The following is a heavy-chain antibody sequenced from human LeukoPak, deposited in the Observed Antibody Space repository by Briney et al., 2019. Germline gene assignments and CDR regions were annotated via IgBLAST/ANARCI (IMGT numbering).Heavy chain of an antibody. CDR3: ARCGYYDFWSGYNPATSDY. V-gene: IGHV4-39*01. CDR1: GGSISSSSYY. J-gene: IGHJ4*02. CDR2: IYYSGST. Sequence: SETLSLTCTVSGGSISSSSYYWGWIRQPPGKGLEWIGSIYYSGSTYYSPSLKSRVTISVDTSKNQFSLKLSSVTAADTAVYYCARCGYYDFWSGYNPATSDYWGQGTLVTVSS. D-gene: IGHD3-3*01.